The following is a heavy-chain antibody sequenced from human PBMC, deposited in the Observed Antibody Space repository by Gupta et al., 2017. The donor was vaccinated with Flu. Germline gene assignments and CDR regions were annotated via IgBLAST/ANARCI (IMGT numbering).Heavy chain of an antibody. V-gene: IGHV4-61*02. CDR2: SHTRGEK. D-gene: IGHD3-3*01. CDR3: ARTVEGYFDFWSESYSGHDAFNI. CDR1: GGSINRGDFY. J-gene: IGHJ3*02. Sequence: QVQLQESGPGLVQPSQPLSLTGPVSGGSINRGDFYWSWIRLPAGKGLEWIGRSHTRGEKNYNPSLKSRVTISLVTAKNQFSLRLSSVTAADTAVYYCARTVEGYFDFWSESYSGHDAFNIWGQGTKVTVSS.